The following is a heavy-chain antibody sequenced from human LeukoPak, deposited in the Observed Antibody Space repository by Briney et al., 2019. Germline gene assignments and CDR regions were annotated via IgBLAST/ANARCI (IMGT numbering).Heavy chain of an antibody. D-gene: IGHD2-15*01. CDR1: GYSISSGYY. CDR2: IYHSGST. V-gene: IGHV4-38-2*02. CDR3: ARLGWWDS. J-gene: IGHJ4*02. Sequence: PSETLSLTCTVSGYSISSGYYWGWIRQPPGKGLEWIGSIYHSGSTYYNPSLKSRVTISVDTSKNQFSLKLSSVTAADTAVYYCARLGWWDSWGQGTLVTVSS.